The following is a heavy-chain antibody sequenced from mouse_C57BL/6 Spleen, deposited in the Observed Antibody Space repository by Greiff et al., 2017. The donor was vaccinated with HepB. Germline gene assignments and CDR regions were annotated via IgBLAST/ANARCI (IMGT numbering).Heavy chain of an antibody. CDR1: GFNIKDDY. CDR2: IDPENGDT. J-gene: IGHJ4*01. D-gene: IGHD3-2*02. CDR3: TTDSSGLDY. V-gene: IGHV14-4*01. Sequence: EVMLVESGAELVRPGASVKLSCTASGFNIKDDYMHWVKQRPEQGLEWIGWIDPENGDTEYASKFQGKATITADTSSNTAYLQLSSLTSEDTAVYYCTTDSSGLDYWGQGTSVTVSS.